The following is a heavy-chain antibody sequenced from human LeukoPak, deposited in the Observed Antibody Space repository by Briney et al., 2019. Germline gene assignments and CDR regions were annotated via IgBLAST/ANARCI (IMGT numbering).Heavy chain of an antibody. D-gene: IGHD2-2*01. J-gene: IGHJ6*02. CDR3: ARSEDCSSTSCQTGYYYYYYGMDV. Sequence: GASVKVSCKASGYTFTSYGISWVRQAPGQGLEWMGWISAYNGNTNYAQTLQGRVTMTTDTSTSTAYMELRSLRSDDTAVYYCARSEDCSSTSCQTGYYYYYYGMDVWGQGTTVTVSS. CDR2: ISAYNGNT. CDR1: GYTFTSYG. V-gene: IGHV1-18*01.